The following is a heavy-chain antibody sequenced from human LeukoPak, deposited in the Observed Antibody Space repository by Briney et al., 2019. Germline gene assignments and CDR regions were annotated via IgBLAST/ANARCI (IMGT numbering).Heavy chain of an antibody. V-gene: IGHV3-48*01. CDR3: ARDHAVWATVVTPGYYGMDV. CDR2: ISSSSSTI. D-gene: IGHD4-23*01. J-gene: IGHJ6*02. Sequence: GGSLRLSCAASGFTFSSYSMNWVRQAPGKGLEWVSYISSSSSTIYYADSVKGRFTISRDNAKNSLYLQMNSLRAEDTAVYYCARDHAVWATVVTPGYYGMDVWGQGTTVTVSS. CDR1: GFTFSSYS.